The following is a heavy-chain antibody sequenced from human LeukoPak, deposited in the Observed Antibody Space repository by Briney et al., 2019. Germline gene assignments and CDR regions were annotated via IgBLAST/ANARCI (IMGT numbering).Heavy chain of an antibody. D-gene: IGHD3-22*01. V-gene: IGHV3-23*01. CDR1: GFTFTRNA. J-gene: IGHJ3*02. CDR3: ANGHYYDSSGYRHDAFDI. CDR2: ISSSGGGT. Sequence: GGSLRLSCAASGFTFTRNAMSWVRQAPGKGLEWVATISSSGGGTFYADSVKGRFTISRDNSKNTLYLQVESLRAEDTAVYYCANGHYYDSSGYRHDAFDIWGQGTMVTVSS.